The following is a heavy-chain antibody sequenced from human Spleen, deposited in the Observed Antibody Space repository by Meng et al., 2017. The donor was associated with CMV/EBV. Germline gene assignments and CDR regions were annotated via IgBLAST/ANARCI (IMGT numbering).Heavy chain of an antibody. CDR3: ARGEHEGDSGSYYRRYYYGMDV. CDR2: MNPNSGNT. D-gene: IGHD1-26*01. J-gene: IGHJ6*02. Sequence: ASVKVSRKASGYTFTSYDINWVRQATGQGLEWMGWMNPNSGNTGYAQKFQGRVTITRNTSISTAYMELSSLRSEDTAVYYCARGEHEGDSGSYYRRYYYGMDVWGQGTTVTVSS. CDR1: GYTFTSYD. V-gene: IGHV1-8*03.